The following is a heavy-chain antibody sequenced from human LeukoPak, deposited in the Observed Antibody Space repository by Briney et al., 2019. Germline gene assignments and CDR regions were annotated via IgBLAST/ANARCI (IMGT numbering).Heavy chain of an antibody. CDR3: ARDSYSNY. V-gene: IGHV3-66*01. CDR1: GFTVSSNY. CDR2: IYTGGST. J-gene: IGHJ4*02. D-gene: IGHD4-11*01. Sequence: GGPLRLSCAASGFTVSSNYMNWVRQAPGKGLEWVSVIYTGGSTYYADSVKGRFTTSRDNSKNTVYLQMNSLRAEDTAVYYCARDSYSNYWGQGTLVTVSS.